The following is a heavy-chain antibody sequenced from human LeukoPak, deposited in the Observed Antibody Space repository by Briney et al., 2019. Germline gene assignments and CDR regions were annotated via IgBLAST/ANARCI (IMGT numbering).Heavy chain of an antibody. V-gene: IGHV3-21*01. D-gene: IGHD2-21*02. Sequence: GGSLRLSCAASGFTFSSYWMNWVRQAPGKGLEWVSSISSSSSYIYYADSVKGRFTISRDNAKNSLYLQMNSLRAEDTAVYYCARDLGDSWAYYGMDVWGQGTTVTVSS. CDR2: ISSSSSYI. J-gene: IGHJ6*02. CDR1: GFTFSSYW. CDR3: ARDLGDSWAYYGMDV.